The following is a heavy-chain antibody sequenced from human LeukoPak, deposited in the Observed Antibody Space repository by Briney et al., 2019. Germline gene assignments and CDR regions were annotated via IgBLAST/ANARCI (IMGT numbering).Heavy chain of an antibody. Sequence: NPGGSLRLSCAASGFIFSSYSMNWVRQAPGKGLEWVSSISSSSSYIYYADSVKGRFTISRDNAKNSLYLQMNSLRAEDTAVYYCAREEHSGSYYYFDYWGQGTLVTVSS. CDR2: ISSSSSYI. V-gene: IGHV3-21*01. J-gene: IGHJ4*02. CDR3: AREEHSGSYYYFDY. D-gene: IGHD1-26*01. CDR1: GFIFSSYS.